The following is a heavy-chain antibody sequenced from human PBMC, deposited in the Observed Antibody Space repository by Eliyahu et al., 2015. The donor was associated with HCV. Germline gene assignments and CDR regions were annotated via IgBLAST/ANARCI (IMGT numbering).Heavy chain of an antibody. Sequence: QVQLQESGPGLVKPSETLSLTCTVSGGSXTTYYWSWIRQPPGKGLEWIGYMHYSGSTNYNPSLKSRVTISVDTSKNQFSLNLTSVTAADTAMYYCASGGGGIAVTGTGGWFDPWGQGTLVTVSS. CDR3: ASGGGGIAVTGTGGWFDP. V-gene: IGHV4-59*01. J-gene: IGHJ5*02. CDR2: MHYSGST. D-gene: IGHD6-19*01. CDR1: GGSXTTYY.